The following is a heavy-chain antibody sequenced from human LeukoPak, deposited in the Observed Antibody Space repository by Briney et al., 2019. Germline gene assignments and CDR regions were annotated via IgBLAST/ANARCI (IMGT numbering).Heavy chain of an antibody. CDR2: IYYSGSS. CDR3: ARANRYDLFFDY. V-gene: IGHV4-59*01. D-gene: IGHD5-12*01. CDR1: GGFISTYY. Sequence: SETLSLTCTVSGGFISTYYWSWIRQPPGKGLEWIGYIYYSGSSNYNPSLKSRVTISVDTSKNQISLKLSSVTAADTAVYYCARANRYDLFFDYWGQGTLVTVSS. J-gene: IGHJ4*02.